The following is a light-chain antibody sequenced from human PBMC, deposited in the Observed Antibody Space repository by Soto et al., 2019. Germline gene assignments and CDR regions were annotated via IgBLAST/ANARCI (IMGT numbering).Light chain of an antibody. V-gene: IGKV3-20*01. Sequence: ILVTQYTGTLSLSPGERATLSGRASQSLDSSFLAWYQQKPGQAPRLLIYGASTRASGIPDRISGSGSGTDFTLTISRLEPEDFAVYYCQHYGSFNTFAGGTNVDIK. CDR3: QHYGSFNT. J-gene: IGKJ4*01. CDR1: QSLDSSF. CDR2: GAS.